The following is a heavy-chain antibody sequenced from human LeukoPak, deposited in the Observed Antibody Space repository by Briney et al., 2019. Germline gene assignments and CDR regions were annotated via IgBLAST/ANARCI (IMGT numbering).Heavy chain of an antibody. V-gene: IGHV4-34*01. CDR3: ARFVYYDSSGYNYFDY. Sequence: SETLSLTCAVYGGSFSGYYWSWIRQPPGKGLEWIGEINHSGSTNYNPSLKSRVTISVDTSKNQFSLKLSSVTAADTAVYYCARFVYYDSSGYNYFDYWGQGTLVTVSP. CDR2: INHSGST. J-gene: IGHJ4*02. CDR1: GGSFSGYY. D-gene: IGHD3-22*01.